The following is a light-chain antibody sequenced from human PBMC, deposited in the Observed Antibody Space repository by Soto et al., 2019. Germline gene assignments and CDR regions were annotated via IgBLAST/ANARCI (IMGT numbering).Light chain of an antibody. V-gene: IGKV3-11*01. J-gene: IGKJ4*01. Sequence: EIVLTQSPATVSVSPGERATLSCRASQSLSSYLAWYQQKPGQGPRLLIYDASNRADGIPARFTGSGSGTDFTLTISSLEPEDSGVYFCQQRSGWPPTFGGGTKVEIK. CDR3: QQRSGWPPT. CDR1: QSLSSY. CDR2: DAS.